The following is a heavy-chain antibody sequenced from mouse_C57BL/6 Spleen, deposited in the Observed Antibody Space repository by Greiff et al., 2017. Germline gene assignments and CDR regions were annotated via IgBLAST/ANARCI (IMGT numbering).Heavy chain of an antibody. D-gene: IGHD2-4*01. V-gene: IGHV1-42*01. CDR1: GYSFTGYY. J-gene: IGHJ4*01. Sequence: EVQGVESGPELVKPGASVKISCKASGYSFTGYYMNWVKQSPEKSLEWIGEINPSTGGTTYNQKFKAKATLTVAKSSSTAYMQLKSLTSEDSAVYYCARRDYDGGMDYWGQGTSVTVSS. CDR3: ARRDYDGGMDY. CDR2: INPSTGGT.